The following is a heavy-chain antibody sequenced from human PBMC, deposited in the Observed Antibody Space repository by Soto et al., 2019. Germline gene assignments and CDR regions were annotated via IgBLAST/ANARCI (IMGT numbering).Heavy chain of an antibody. J-gene: IGHJ4*02. CDR3: ASDYYDSSGYYPPPGY. CDR2: IIPIFGTA. V-gene: IGHV1-69*13. D-gene: IGHD3-22*01. CDR1: GGTFSSYA. Sequence: SVKVSCKASGGTFSSYAISWVRQAPGQGLELMGGIIPIFGTANYAQKFQGRVTITADESTSTAYMELSSLRSEDTAVYYCASDYYDSSGYYPPPGYWGQGTLVTVSS.